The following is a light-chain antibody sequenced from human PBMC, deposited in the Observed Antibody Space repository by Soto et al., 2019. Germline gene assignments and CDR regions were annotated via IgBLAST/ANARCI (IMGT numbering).Light chain of an antibody. CDR3: QHYNSYSEA. J-gene: IGKJ1*01. Sequence: DIQMTKSPSTLSASVGDSVTITCRARQNVRNWLAWYQQQPGKAPNPLIYDASSLKSGAPARFSGSGSGTEFTLTISSLQLDDFATYYCQHYNSYSEAFGQGTKVDI. CDR2: DAS. CDR1: QNVRNW. V-gene: IGKV1-5*01.